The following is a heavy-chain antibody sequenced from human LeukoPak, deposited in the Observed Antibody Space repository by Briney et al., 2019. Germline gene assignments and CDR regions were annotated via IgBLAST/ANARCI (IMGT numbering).Heavy chain of an antibody. J-gene: IGHJ4*02. D-gene: IGHD6-6*01. Sequence: GGSLRLSCAASGFTFSSYAMSWVRQAPGKGLEWVSSISGSGGSTYYADSVKGRFTISRDNSKNTLYLQMSSLRAEDTALYYCAKAESSSSDYFDYWGQGTLVTVSS. V-gene: IGHV3-23*01. CDR2: ISGSGGST. CDR1: GFTFSSYA. CDR3: AKAESSSSDYFDY.